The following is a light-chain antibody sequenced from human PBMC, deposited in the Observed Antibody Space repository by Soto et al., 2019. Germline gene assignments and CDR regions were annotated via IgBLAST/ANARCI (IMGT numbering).Light chain of an antibody. CDR3: CSYTSSSTYV. CDR1: SSDVGGYNL. V-gene: IGLV2-14*02. Sequence: QSVLTQPASVSGSPGQSITISCTGTSSDVGGYNLVSWYQQHPGKVPKVIISEGNKRPSGVSNRFSGSKSGNTASLTISGLQAEDEADYYCCSYTSSSTYVFGTGTKVTVL. CDR2: EGN. J-gene: IGLJ1*01.